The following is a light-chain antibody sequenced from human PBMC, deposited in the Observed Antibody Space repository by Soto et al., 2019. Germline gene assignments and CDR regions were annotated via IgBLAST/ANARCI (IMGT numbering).Light chain of an antibody. J-gene: IGLJ3*02. CDR1: SSDVGSYNL. CDR2: EVS. Sequence: QSVLTQPASVSGSPGQSITISCTGTSSDVGSYNLVSWYQQYPGKAPKLMIYEVSKRPSGVSNRFSGSKSGNTAYLTISGLQAEDEADYYCCSYAGSSTWVFGGGTKLTVL. CDR3: CSYAGSSTWV. V-gene: IGLV2-23*02.